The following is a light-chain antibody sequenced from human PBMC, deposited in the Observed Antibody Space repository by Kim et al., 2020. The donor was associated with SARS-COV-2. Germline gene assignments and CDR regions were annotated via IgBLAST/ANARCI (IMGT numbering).Light chain of an antibody. CDR3: QQYDEWPLT. Sequence: EIVMTQSPATLSVSPGERATLSCRASQSVSSNLAWYQQKPGQAPRFLIYGASSRATGIPARFSGSGSGTEFTLTISSLQSEDFAVYYCQQYDEWPLTFGQGTNLEI. V-gene: IGKV3-15*01. CDR1: QSVSSN. CDR2: GAS. J-gene: IGKJ2*01.